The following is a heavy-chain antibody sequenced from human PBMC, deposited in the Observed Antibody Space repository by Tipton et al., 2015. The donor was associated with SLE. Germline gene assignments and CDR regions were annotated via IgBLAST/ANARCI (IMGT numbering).Heavy chain of an antibody. Sequence: VQLVQSGAEVKKSGESLKISCKASGHTFSSYWIAWVRQTPVKGLEWMGIFYPSESASRYSPSFQGQVTISADTSTSTAYLQWSSLRASDGGMYYCVRQVGYKDYVNWGQGTLVTVSS. CDR3: VRQVGYKDYVN. V-gene: IGHV5-51*01. CDR1: GHTFSSYW. J-gene: IGHJ4*02. CDR2: FYPSESAS. D-gene: IGHD4-17*01.